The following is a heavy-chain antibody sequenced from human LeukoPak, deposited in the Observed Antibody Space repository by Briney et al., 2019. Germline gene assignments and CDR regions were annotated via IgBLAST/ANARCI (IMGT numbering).Heavy chain of an antibody. CDR1: GYTFTGYY. D-gene: IGHD1-26*01. CDR2: INPSGGST. Sequence: SVKVSCKASGYTFTGYYMHWVRQAPGQRLESMGIINPSGGSTSYAQKFQGRVTMTRDMSTNTVYMELSGLISEDTAVYYCAREDSGSYSFDYWGQGTLVTVSS. CDR3: AREDSGSYSFDY. V-gene: IGHV1-46*01. J-gene: IGHJ4*02.